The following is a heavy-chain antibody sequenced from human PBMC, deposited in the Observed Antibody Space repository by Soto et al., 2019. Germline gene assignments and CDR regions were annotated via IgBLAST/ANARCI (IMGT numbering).Heavy chain of an antibody. CDR3: AKDNYYDSSGYYYNYGMDV. CDR2: ISYDGSNK. Sequence: GGSLRLSCAASGFTFSSYGMHWVRQAPGKGLEWVAVISYDGSNKYYADSVKGRFTISRDNSKNTLYLQMNSLRAEDTAVYYCAKDNYYDSSGYYYNYGMDVWGQGTTVTVSS. D-gene: IGHD3-22*01. V-gene: IGHV3-30*18. CDR1: GFTFSSYG. J-gene: IGHJ6*02.